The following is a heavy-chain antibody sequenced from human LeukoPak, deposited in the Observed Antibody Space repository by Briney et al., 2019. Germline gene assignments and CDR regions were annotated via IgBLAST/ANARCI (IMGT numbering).Heavy chain of an antibody. Sequence: SVKVSCKASGGTFGSYAISWVRQAPGQGLEWMGGIIPIFGTANYAQKFQGRVTITADESTSTAYMELSSLRSEDTAVYYCARGSAARLDFDYWGQGTLVTVSS. CDR2: IIPIFGTA. D-gene: IGHD6-6*01. J-gene: IGHJ4*02. V-gene: IGHV1-69*13. CDR3: ARGSAARLDFDY. CDR1: GGTFGSYA.